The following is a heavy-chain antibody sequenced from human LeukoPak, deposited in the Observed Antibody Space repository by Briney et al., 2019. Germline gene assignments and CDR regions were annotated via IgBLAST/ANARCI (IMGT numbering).Heavy chain of an antibody. D-gene: IGHD6-19*01. CDR3: TRVLVAGSRAFDI. Sequence: PGGSLRLSCAASRFTFSSYGMHWVRQAPGKGLEWVAFIRYDGSLKYYADSVKGRFTISRDNSKNTLYLQMNSLRAEDTAVYYCTRVLVAGSRAFDIWGQGTMVTVSS. CDR2: IRYDGSLK. V-gene: IGHV3-30*02. CDR1: RFTFSSYG. J-gene: IGHJ3*02.